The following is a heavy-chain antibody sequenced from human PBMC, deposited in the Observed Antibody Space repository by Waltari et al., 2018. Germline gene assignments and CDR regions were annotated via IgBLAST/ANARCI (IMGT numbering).Heavy chain of an antibody. V-gene: IGHV1-69*15. Sequence: QVQLVQSGAEVKKPGSSVKVSCKASGGPFSSYAISWVRQAPGQGLEWMGRIIPIFGTANYAQKFQGRVTITADESTSTAYMELSSLRSEDTAVYYCARESYCSSTSCYASDYWGQGTLVTVSS. J-gene: IGHJ4*02. D-gene: IGHD2-2*01. CDR2: IIPIFGTA. CDR1: GGPFSSYA. CDR3: ARESYCSSTSCYASDY.